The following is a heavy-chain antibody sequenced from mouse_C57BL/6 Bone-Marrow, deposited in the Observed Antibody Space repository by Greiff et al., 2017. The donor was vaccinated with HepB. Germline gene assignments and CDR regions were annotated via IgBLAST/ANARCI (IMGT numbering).Heavy chain of an antibody. J-gene: IGHJ4*01. CDR2: INYDGSST. V-gene: IGHV5-16*01. D-gene: IGHD3-2*02. CDR3: AREGTAQATYAMDY. CDR1: GFTFSDYY. Sequence: DVQLVESEGGLVQPGSSMKLSCTASGFTFSDYYMAWVRQVPEKGLEWVANINYDGSSTYYLDSLKSRFIISRDNAKNILYLQMSSLKSEDTATYYCAREGTAQATYAMDYWGQGTSVTVSS.